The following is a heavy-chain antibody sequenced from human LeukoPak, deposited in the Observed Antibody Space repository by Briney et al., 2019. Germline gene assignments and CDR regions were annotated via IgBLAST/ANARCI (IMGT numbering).Heavy chain of an antibody. V-gene: IGHV4-59*12. D-gene: IGHD3-3*01. CDR1: GGSISSYY. J-gene: IGHJ3*02. CDR2: IYYSGST. Sequence: SETLSLTCTVPGGSISSYYWSWIRQPPGKVLEYTGSIYYSGSTNYNPSLKSRVTISVDTSKNQFSLKLSSVTAADTAVYYCAREGISIRFLEWLFPESDAFDIWGQGTMVTVSS. CDR3: AREGISIRFLEWLFPESDAFDI.